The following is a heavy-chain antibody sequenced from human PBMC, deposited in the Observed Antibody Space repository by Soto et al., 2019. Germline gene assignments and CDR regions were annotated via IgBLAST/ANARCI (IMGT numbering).Heavy chain of an antibody. Sequence: ASVKVSCKASGYTFTGYYMHWVRQAPGQGLEWMGWINPNSGGTNYAQKFQGRVTMTRDTSISTAYMELSRLRSDDTAVYYCARGPYYYDSTEYGWFDPWGQGTLVTVSS. D-gene: IGHD3-22*01. CDR3: ARGPYYYDSTEYGWFDP. V-gene: IGHV1-2*02. CDR2: INPNSGGT. CDR1: GYTFTGYY. J-gene: IGHJ5*02.